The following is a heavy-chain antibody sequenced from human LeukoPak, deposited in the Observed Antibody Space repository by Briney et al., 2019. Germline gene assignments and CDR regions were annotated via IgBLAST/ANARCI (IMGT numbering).Heavy chain of an antibody. D-gene: IGHD6-19*01. CDR2: TIPIFGTA. J-gene: IGHJ4*02. V-gene: IGHV1-69*13. CDR3: ARVDSSGWRGWSGYFDY. CDR1: GGTFSSYA. Sequence: AASVKVSCKASGGTFSSYAISWVRQAPGQGLEWMGGTIPIFGTANYAQKFQGRVTITADESTSTAYMELSSLRSEDTAVYYCARVDSSGWRGWSGYFDYWGQGTLVTVSS.